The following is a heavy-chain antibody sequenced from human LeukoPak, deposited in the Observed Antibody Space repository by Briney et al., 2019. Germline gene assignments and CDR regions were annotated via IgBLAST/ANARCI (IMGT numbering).Heavy chain of an antibody. CDR3: ARLVEASGHFDY. V-gene: IGHV4-34*01. CDR2: INHSGST. J-gene: IGHJ4*02. CDR1: GGSFSGYY. D-gene: IGHD2-2*01. Sequence: PSETLSLTCAVYGGSFSGYYWNWIRQPPGKGLEWIGEINHSGSTNYNPSLKSRVTISVDTSKNQFSLKLSSVTAADTAVYYCARLVEASGHFDYWGQGTLVSVSS.